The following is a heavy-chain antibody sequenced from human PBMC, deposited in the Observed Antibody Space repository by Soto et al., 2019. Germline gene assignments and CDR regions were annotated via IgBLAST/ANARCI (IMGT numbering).Heavy chain of an antibody. V-gene: IGHV4-34*01. Sequence: SETLSLTCAVYGGSFSGYYWSWIRQPPGKGLEWIGEINHSGSTNYNPSLKSRVTISVDTPKNQFSLKLSSVTAADTAVYYCARGGVLRDFWSGYYSYYLAYRAQRTPVTVSS. CDR2: INHSGST. CDR3: ARGGVLRDFWSGYYSYYLAY. D-gene: IGHD3-3*01. J-gene: IGHJ4*02. CDR1: GGSFSGYY.